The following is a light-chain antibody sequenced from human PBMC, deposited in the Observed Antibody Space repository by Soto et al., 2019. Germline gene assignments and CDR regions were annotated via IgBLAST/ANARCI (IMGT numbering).Light chain of an antibody. Sequence: DIELTQSPPSLAASVGDRVTITCRASQNINNYLIWYQQKPGKAPQLLIYGASILQSGVPSRFSGSASGTDFTLTIGSLQPEDFATCYCQESYSVPGTVGQVTKVEI. J-gene: IGKJ1*01. CDR1: QNINNY. V-gene: IGKV1-39*01. CDR3: QESYSVPGT. CDR2: GAS.